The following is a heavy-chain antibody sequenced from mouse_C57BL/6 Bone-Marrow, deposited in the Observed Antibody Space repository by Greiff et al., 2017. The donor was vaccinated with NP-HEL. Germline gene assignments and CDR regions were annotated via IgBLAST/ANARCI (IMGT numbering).Heavy chain of an antibody. Sequence: QVHVKQSGAELVRPGTSVKMSCKASGYTFTNYWIGWAKQRPGHGLEWIGDIYPGGGYTNYNEKFKGKATLTADKSSSTAYMQFSSLTSEDSAIYYCARRTVVAPYAMDYWGQGTSVTVSS. D-gene: IGHD1-1*01. CDR3: ARRTVVAPYAMDY. V-gene: IGHV1-63*01. CDR1: GYTFTNYW. J-gene: IGHJ4*01. CDR2: IYPGGGYT.